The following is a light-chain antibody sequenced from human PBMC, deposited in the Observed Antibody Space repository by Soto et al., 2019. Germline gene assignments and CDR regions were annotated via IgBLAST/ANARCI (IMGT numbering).Light chain of an antibody. CDR2: DAS. Sequence: DIQLTQSPFFLSASVGDRVTITCRASQSLNSLLAWYQQKPGKAPKLLISDASSLETGVPSRFSGSGSGTEFTLTINSLQPDDFATYYCQQYKSYWTFGQGTKVDNK. V-gene: IGKV1-5*01. CDR3: QQYKSYWT. J-gene: IGKJ1*01. CDR1: QSLNSL.